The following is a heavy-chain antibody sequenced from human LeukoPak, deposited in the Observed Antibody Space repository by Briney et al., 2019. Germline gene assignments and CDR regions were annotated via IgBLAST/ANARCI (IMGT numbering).Heavy chain of an antibody. V-gene: IGHV4-59*01. D-gene: IGHD3-16*01. CDR3: ARDSDQGVMDY. CDR1: GGSISSYY. CDR2: IYYSGST. J-gene: IGHJ4*02. Sequence: SETLSLTCTVSGGSISSYYWSWIRQPPGKGLEWIGYIYYSGSTNYNPSLKSRVTISVDTSKNQFSLKLSSVTAADTAVYYCARDSDQGVMDYWGQGTLVTVSS.